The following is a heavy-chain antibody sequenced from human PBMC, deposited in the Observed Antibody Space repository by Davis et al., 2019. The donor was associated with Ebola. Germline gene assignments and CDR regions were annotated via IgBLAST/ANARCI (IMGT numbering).Heavy chain of an antibody. D-gene: IGHD6-19*01. CDR1: GFTFNSYG. CDR2: IYDQST. J-gene: IGHJ4*02. CDR3: ATTQWLREFDN. Sequence: GESLKISCAASGFTFNSYGMHWVRQAPGKGLEWVSVIYDQSTAYADSVRGRFIISRDKSNNTLYLEMNSLRVDDTAVYYCATTQWLREFDNWGQGTLVTVSS. V-gene: IGHV3-53*05.